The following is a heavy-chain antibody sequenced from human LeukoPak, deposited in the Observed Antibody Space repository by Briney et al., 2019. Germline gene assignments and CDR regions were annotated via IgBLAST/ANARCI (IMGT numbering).Heavy chain of an antibody. V-gene: IGHV4-39*01. J-gene: IGHJ4*02. CDR3: ASRPTYYYGSGSYPRRFYDY. Sequence: SETLSLTCTVSGGSISSSNYYWGWIRQPPGKGLEWIGSIYYSGSTYYNPSLKSRVTMSVDTSKNQFSLKLSSVTAADTAFYYCASRPTYYYGSGSYPRRFYDYWGQGTLVTVSS. CDR1: GGSISSSNYY. CDR2: IYYSGST. D-gene: IGHD3-10*01.